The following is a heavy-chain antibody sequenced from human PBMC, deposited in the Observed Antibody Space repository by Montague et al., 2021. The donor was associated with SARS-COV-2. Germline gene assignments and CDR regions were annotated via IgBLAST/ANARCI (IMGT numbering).Heavy chain of an antibody. Sequence: SETLSLTCTVSGGSISSYSWSWIRQPPGKGLEWIGSIYDSGSTXXXPSXXXQVTISVDTSKNHFSPKLNSVTAADTAVYYCARRGRELLPVATTIGGFDIWGQGTMVTVSS. J-gene: IGHJ3*02. CDR3: ARRGRELLPVATTIGGFDI. CDR2: IYDSGST. D-gene: IGHD5-12*01. V-gene: IGHV4-59*08. CDR1: GGSISSYS.